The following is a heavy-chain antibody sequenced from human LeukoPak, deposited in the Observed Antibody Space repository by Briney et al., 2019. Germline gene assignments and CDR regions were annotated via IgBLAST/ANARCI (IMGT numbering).Heavy chain of an antibody. CDR1: GGSVSTNLYY. V-gene: IGHV4-39*01. J-gene: IGHJ4*02. D-gene: IGHD6-6*01. Sequence: PSETLSLTCTVSGGSVSTNLYYGAWIRRPPGKGVEWVGNLFHSGTTYYNPSLKSRVSMSVDTTKNQSSLKLTSVPAAATAVYYCARQGYGRSSFFDHWGQGTLVTVSS. CDR3: ARQGYGRSSFFDH. CDR2: LFHSGTT.